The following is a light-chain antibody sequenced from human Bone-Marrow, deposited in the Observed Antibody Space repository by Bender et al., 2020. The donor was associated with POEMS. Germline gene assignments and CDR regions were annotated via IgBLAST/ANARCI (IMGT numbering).Light chain of an antibody. CDR1: SSDVGDYRY. CDR2: DVS. Sequence: QSALTQPRSVSGSPGQSVTISCTGTSSDVGDYRYFSWFQQHPGKAPKLMIYDVSKRPSGVPDRFSGSKSGNTASLTISGLQAEDEADYYCCSYTRVTTPSWVFGGGTKVTVL. V-gene: IGLV2-11*01. CDR3: CSYTRVTTPSWV. J-gene: IGLJ3*02.